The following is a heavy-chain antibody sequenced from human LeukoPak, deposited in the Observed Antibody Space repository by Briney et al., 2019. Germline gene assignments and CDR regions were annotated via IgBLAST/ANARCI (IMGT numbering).Heavy chain of an antibody. V-gene: IGHV4-34*01. CDR2: INHSGST. D-gene: IGHD3-10*01. CDR1: GGSFSGYY. CDR3: ARSGTYQYSSAYDY. Sequence: SETLSLTCAVYGGSFSGYYWSWIRQPPGKGLEWIREINHSGSTNYNPSLNSRVTVSLDTSKNQFSLRLTSVTAADTAVYYCARSGTYQYSSAYDYWGQGTLVTVSS. J-gene: IGHJ4*01.